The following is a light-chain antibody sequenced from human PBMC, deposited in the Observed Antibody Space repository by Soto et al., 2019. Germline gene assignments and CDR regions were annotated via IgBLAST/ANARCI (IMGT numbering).Light chain of an antibody. CDR3: CSYTSISTYV. Sequence: QSALTQPASVSGSPGQSITISCTGTSSDVGGYNYVSWYQQHPGKAPKLMIYEVSNRPSGVSNRFSASKSGNTASLTISGLQTEDEADYYCCSYTSISTYVFGTGTKVTVL. J-gene: IGLJ1*01. CDR1: SSDVGGYNY. CDR2: EVS. V-gene: IGLV2-14*01.